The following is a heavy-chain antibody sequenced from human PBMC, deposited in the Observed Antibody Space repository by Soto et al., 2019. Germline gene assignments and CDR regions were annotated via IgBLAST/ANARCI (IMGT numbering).Heavy chain of an antibody. V-gene: IGHV3-74*01. CDR1: GFTFTTYW. D-gene: IGHD2-21*02. J-gene: IGHJ6*02. CDR2: INGDGSST. CDR3: VKDNVQTAIYKYGMDV. Sequence: PGGSLIVSCAASGFTFTTYWMHWVSKNPGKGPVWVCRINGDGSSTSCADFVKGRSTISRDNVKNTLYLQMSSLRGEDTAVYYCVKDNVQTAIYKYGMDVWGQGTTVTVSS.